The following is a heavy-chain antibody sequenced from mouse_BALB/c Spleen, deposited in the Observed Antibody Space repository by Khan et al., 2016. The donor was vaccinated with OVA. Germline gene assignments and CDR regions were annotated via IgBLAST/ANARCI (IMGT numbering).Heavy chain of an antibody. CDR1: GYSFTAYY. Sequence: EVQLQESGPDLVKPGASVKISCKASGYSFTAYYLSWVKQSHGESLEWIGRVNPNNGDTTYNQKFKGKAILTVDKSSNTAYLDLRSLTSADSAAYYFGRGYDFFAYWGQGTLVTVSA. D-gene: IGHD2-14*01. CDR3: GRGYDFFAY. V-gene: IGHV1-26*01. J-gene: IGHJ3*01. CDR2: VNPNNGDT.